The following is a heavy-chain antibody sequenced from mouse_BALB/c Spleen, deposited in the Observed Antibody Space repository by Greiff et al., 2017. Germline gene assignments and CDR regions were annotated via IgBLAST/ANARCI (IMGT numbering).Heavy chain of an antibody. J-gene: IGHJ3*01. CDR3: ARDNDYDRFAY. CDR1: GFTFSDYY. V-gene: IGHV5-4*02. D-gene: IGHD2-4*01. CDR2: ISDGGSYT. Sequence: EVQVVESGGGLVKPGGSLKLSCAASGFTFSDYYMYWVRQTPEKRLEWVATISDGGSYTYYPDSVKGRFTISKDNTKNNLYLQMSSLKSEDTAMYYCARDNDYDRFAYWGQGTLVTVSA.